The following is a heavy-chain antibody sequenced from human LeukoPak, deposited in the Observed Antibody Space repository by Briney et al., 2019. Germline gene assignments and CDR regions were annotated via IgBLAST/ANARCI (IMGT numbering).Heavy chain of an antibody. D-gene: IGHD6-19*01. V-gene: IGHV4-59*01. CDR2: IYYSGGT. CDR1: GDSISSYY. J-gene: IGHJ6*03. Sequence: SETLSLTCTVSGDSISSYYWSWGRQPPGKGLERVGYIYYSGGTNYKPSLKTRVTTSVDSSKHQFSLKLSSVTAADTAVYYCARGISMGGSGWYIYYYMDVWGKGTTVTVSS. CDR3: ARGISMGGSGWYIYYYMDV.